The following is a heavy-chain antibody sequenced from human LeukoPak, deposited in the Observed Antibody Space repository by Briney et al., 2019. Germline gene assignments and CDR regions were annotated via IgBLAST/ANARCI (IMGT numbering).Heavy chain of an antibody. Sequence: GASVKVSCKASGFTLTKYYMHWVRHAPGQGPEWMGAIHPDGGGTSYAPNFQGRVTMTRPTGAVFMELAGLTYDDTAVYYCVREGGGSCSGGSCFRFDPWGQGTLVTVSS. D-gene: IGHD2-15*01. CDR3: VREGGGSCSGGSCFRFDP. CDR1: GFTLTKYY. J-gene: IGHJ5*02. V-gene: IGHV1-46*01. CDR2: IHPDGGGT.